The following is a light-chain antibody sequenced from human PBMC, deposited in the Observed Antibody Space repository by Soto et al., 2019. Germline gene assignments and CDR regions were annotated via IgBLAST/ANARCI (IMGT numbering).Light chain of an antibody. Sequence: EIVLTQSPGTLSVSPGERATLSCRASQSVSSSYLAWYQQKPGQAPRLLFYGASSRAAGIPDRLSGSGSGTDFTLTISRTEPEDFAVYYCQQYGSLPTFGQGTKVDIK. CDR2: GAS. CDR3: QQYGSLPT. CDR1: QSVSSSY. V-gene: IGKV3-20*01. J-gene: IGKJ1*01.